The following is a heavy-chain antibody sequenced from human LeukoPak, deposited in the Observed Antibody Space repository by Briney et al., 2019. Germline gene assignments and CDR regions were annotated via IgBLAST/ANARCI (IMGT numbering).Heavy chain of an antibody. CDR1: GFSFSSYW. CDR2: IKQDGSEK. Sequence: GRSLRLSCAASGFSFSSYWMSWVRQAPGKGLEWVANIKQDGSEKYYVDSVKGRLTISRDNAKNSLYLQMNSLRAEDTAVYYCARVYSSSLWSYYYYMDVWGKGTTVTVSS. J-gene: IGHJ6*03. CDR3: ARVYSSSLWSYYYYMDV. V-gene: IGHV3-7*04. D-gene: IGHD6-13*01.